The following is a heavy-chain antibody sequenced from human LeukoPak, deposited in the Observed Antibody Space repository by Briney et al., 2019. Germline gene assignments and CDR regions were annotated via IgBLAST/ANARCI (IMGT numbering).Heavy chain of an antibody. V-gene: IGHV4-34*01. CDR2: INHSGST. CDR1: GGSFSGYY. CDR3: ARDRGYLSLKKWFDP. Sequence: SETLSLTRAVYGGSFSGYYWSWIRQPPGKGLEWIGEINHSGSTNYNPSLKSRVTISVDTSKNQFSLKLSSVTAADTAVYYCARDRGYLSLKKWFDPWGQGTLVTVSS. J-gene: IGHJ5*02. D-gene: IGHD3-10*01.